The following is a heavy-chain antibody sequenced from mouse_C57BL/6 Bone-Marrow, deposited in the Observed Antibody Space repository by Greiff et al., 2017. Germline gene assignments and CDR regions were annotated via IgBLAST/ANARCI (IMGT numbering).Heavy chain of an antibody. J-gene: IGHJ3*01. V-gene: IGHV1-82*01. CDR2: IYPGDGDT. CDR1: GYAFSSSW. D-gene: IGHD4-1*01. CDR3: ARTGTGTSRFAY. Sequence: VQGVESGPELVKPGASVKISCKASGYAFSSSWMNWVKQRPGTGLEWIGRIYPGDGDTTYNGTFKGKAPLTADQSSSTAYMQLSSLTSEDSAVYFCARTGTGTSRFAYWGQGTLVTGSA.